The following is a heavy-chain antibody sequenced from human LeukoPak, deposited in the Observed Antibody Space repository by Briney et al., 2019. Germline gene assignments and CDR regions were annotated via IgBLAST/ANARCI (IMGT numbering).Heavy chain of an antibody. J-gene: IGHJ4*02. Sequence: GGSLRLSCTASGFSFSGHWMHWARQLPGKGLVWVSRISPTGSTASYADSVKGRFTVSRDNAKNTLYLQVNNLRAEDTAVYYCARGPNSNWSGLDFWGQGTLLTVSS. CDR1: GFSFSGHW. CDR2: ISPTGSTA. V-gene: IGHV3-74*01. CDR3: ARGPNSNWSGLDF. D-gene: IGHD6-6*01.